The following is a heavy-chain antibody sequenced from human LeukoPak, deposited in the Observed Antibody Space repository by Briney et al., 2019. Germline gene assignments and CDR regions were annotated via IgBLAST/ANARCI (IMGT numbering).Heavy chain of an antibody. V-gene: IGHV3-21*04. D-gene: IGHD4-17*01. CDR2: ISSSSSYI. Sequence: GGSLRLSCAASGFTFSSYSMNWVRQAPGKGLEWVSSISSSSSYIYYADSVKGRFTISRDNSKNRLYLQMNSLRAEDTAVYYCAKEGMTTVTFFDYWGQGTLVTVSS. CDR1: GFTFSSYS. CDR3: AKEGMTTVTFFDY. J-gene: IGHJ4*02.